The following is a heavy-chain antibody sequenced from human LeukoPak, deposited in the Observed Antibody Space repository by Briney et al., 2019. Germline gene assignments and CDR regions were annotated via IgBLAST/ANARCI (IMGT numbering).Heavy chain of an antibody. CDR3: ARDQGSLTRSWYTGY. J-gene: IGHJ4*02. D-gene: IGHD6-13*01. CDR1: GYTFTGYH. V-gene: IGHV1-2*06. Sequence: ASVTVSCKASGYTFTGYHIQWLRQAPGQGLAWMGRIHPYSGDTHIAQKFQGRVTMTRDTSITTAYLDLSSLTPDDTAVEFCARDQGSLTRSWYTGYWGQGTQVTVSS. CDR2: IHPYSGDT.